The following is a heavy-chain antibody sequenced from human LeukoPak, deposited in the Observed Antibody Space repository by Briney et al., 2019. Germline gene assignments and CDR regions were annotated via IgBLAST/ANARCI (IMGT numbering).Heavy chain of an antibody. V-gene: IGHV4-34*01. Sequence: ASESLSLTCAVYGGSFSGYYWSWIRQPPGKGLEWIGEINHSGSTNYNPSLKSRVAISVDTSKNQFSMKLSSVTAADTAVYYCARGEAVFAPWGQGTLVTVSS. CDR3: ARGEAVFAP. CDR1: GGSFSGYY. D-gene: IGHD6-19*01. J-gene: IGHJ5*02. CDR2: INHSGST.